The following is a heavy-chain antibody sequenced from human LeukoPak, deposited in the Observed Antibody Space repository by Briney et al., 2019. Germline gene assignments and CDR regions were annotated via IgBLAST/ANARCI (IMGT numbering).Heavy chain of an antibody. J-gene: IGHJ4*02. V-gene: IGHV4-39*01. D-gene: IGHD6-13*01. Sequence: PSETLSLTCTVSGGSISSSSYYWGWIRQPPGKGLEWIGSIYYSGSTYYNPSLKSRVTISVDTSKNQFSLKLSSVTAADTAVYYCARHSSSWYLFDYWGQGTLVTVSS. CDR1: GGSISSSSYY. CDR2: IYYSGST. CDR3: ARHSSSWYLFDY.